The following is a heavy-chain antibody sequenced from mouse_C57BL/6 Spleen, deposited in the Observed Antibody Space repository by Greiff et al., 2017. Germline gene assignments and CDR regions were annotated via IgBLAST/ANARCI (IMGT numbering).Heavy chain of an antibody. V-gene: IGHV1-15*01. CDR3: TSLYGSPSYYCDY. CDR1: GYTFTDYE. CDR2: IDPETGGT. J-gene: IGHJ2*01. D-gene: IGHD1-1*01. Sequence: QVQLQQSGAELVRPGASVTLSCKASGYTFTDYEMHWVKQTPVHGLEWIGAIDPETGGTAYNQKFKGKAILTADKSSSTAYMELRSLTSEDSAVYYCTSLYGSPSYYCDYWGQGTTLTVSS.